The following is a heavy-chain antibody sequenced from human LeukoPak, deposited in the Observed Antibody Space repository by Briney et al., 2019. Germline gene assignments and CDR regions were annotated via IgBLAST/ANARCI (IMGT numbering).Heavy chain of an antibody. J-gene: IGHJ4*02. CDR1: GGTFSSYA. D-gene: IGHD1-26*01. Sequence: SVKVSCKASGGTFSSYAISWVRQAPGQGLGWMGGIIPIFGTANYAQKFQGRVTITADESTSTAYMELSSLRSEDTAVYYCARGGYSGSYYRPGEFDYWGQGTLVTVSS. CDR3: ARGGYSGSYYRPGEFDY. CDR2: IIPIFGTA. V-gene: IGHV1-69*01.